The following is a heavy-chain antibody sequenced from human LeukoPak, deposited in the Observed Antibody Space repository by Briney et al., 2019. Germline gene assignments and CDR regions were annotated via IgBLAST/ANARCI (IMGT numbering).Heavy chain of an antibody. J-gene: IGHJ6*02. Sequence: GGSLRLSCAASGFTFSSYSMNWVRQAPGEGLVWVARINSDGSSTSYAASVKGRFTISRDTAKNTLYLHMNSLRAEDTAVYYCARDSDYYYYGMDVWGQGTTVTVSS. D-gene: IGHD6-19*01. CDR2: INSDGSST. CDR3: ARDSDYYYYGMDV. CDR1: GFTFSSYS. V-gene: IGHV3-74*01.